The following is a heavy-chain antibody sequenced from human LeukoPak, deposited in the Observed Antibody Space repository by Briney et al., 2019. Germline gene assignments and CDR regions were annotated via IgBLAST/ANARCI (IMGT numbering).Heavy chain of an antibody. V-gene: IGHV3-48*03. D-gene: IGHD3-10*01. CDR2: ISTSGNTI. CDR3: AKVPDYYGSGRYH. J-gene: IGHJ4*02. CDR1: GFTFSSYD. Sequence: GGSLRLSCAASGFTFSSYDMNWLRQAPGKGLEWVSYISTSGNTIYYADSVKGRFTISRDNAKNSLYLQMNSLRAEDTAVYYCAKVPDYYGSGRYHWGQGTLVTVSP.